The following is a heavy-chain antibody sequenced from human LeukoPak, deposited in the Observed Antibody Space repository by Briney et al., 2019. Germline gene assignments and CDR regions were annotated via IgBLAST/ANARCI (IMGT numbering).Heavy chain of an antibody. V-gene: IGHV3-48*01. CDR1: GFTFTSHE. J-gene: IGHJ4*02. Sequence: GGSLRLSCAASGFTFTSHEMNWVRQAPGKGLEWVSYISSSSSTIYYADSVKGRFTISRDNAKNSLYLQMNSLRAEDTAVYYCARGGFGELFSSDYWGQGTLVTVSS. D-gene: IGHD3-10*01. CDR3: ARGGFGELFSSDY. CDR2: ISSSSSTI.